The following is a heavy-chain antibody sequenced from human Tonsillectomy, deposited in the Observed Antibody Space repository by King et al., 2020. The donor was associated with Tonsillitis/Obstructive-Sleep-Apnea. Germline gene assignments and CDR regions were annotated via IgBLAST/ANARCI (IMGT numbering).Heavy chain of an antibody. J-gene: IGHJ4*02. CDR2: TSYDGSGK. CDR3: ARDPRDGYSAYVPDY. V-gene: IGHV3-30*03. D-gene: IGHD5-12*01. Sequence: VQLVESGGGVVQPGRSLRLSCAASGFTLSSYGMHWVRQAPGKGLEWVAVTSYDGSGKYYADSVKGRFTISRDNSKNTLYLQMDSLRVEDTAIYYCARDPRDGYSAYVPDYWGQGTLVTVSS. CDR1: GFTLSSYG.